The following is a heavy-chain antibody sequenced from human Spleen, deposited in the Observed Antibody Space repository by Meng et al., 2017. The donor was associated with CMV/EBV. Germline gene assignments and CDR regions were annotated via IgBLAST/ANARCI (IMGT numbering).Heavy chain of an antibody. CDR2: ISSSSSYI. D-gene: IGHD1-26*01. CDR3: ARGAAFTNYYQDFFDS. CDR1: GFTFSSYS. Sequence: GESLKISCAASGFTFSSYSMNWVRQAPGKGLEWVSSISSSSSYIYYADSVKGRFPISRDNAENSLSLQMNSLRVEDTAVYYCARGAAFTNYYQDFFDSWGQGTLVTVSS. V-gene: IGHV3-21*01. J-gene: IGHJ4*02.